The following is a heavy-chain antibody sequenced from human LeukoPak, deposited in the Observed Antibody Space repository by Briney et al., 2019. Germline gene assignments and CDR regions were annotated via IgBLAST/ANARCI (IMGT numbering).Heavy chain of an antibody. V-gene: IGHV3-23*01. CDR1: GFTFSSYS. Sequence: PGGSLRLSCAASGFTFSSYSMNWVRQAPGKGQEWVSAISGSGGSTYYADSVKGRFTISRDNSKNTLFLQMNSLRAEDTAVYYCAKDRSCTGSSCNVGSWGQGTMVTVSS. D-gene: IGHD2-2*01. CDR2: ISGSGGST. CDR3: AKDRSCTGSSCNVGS. J-gene: IGHJ3*01.